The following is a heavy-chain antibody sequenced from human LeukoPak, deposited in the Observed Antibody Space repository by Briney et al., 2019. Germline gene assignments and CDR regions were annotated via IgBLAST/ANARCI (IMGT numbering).Heavy chain of an antibody. D-gene: IGHD2-15*01. CDR1: GYTFTSYG. CDR3: AREGGYCSGGSCLRSSLNWFDP. Sequence: ASVKVSCKASGYTFTSYGISWVRQAPGQGLEWMGWISAYNGNTNYAQKLQGRVTMTRDTSISTASMELRSLRSDDTAIYYCAREGGYCSGGSCLRSSLNWFDPWGQGTLVTVSS. CDR2: ISAYNGNT. V-gene: IGHV1-18*01. J-gene: IGHJ5*02.